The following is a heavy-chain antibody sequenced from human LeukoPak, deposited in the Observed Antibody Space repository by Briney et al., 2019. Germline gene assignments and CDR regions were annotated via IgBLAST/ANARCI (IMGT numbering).Heavy chain of an antibody. CDR2: IKQDGSMT. V-gene: IGHV3-7*01. J-gene: IGHJ4*02. Sequence: GGSLSLSCAVSGFTFSNYWMSWVRQAPGRGLEWVANIKQDGSMTQYADSVRGRFTISRDNAKSSVYLQMGSLKAEDSAIYYCARDESGGYYVYWGQGTLVTVSS. CDR1: GFTFSNYW. D-gene: IGHD4-23*01. CDR3: ARDESGGYYVY.